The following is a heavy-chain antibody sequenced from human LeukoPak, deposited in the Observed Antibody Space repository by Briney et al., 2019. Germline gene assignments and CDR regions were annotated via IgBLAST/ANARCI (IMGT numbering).Heavy chain of an antibody. CDR2: IYTSGST. D-gene: IGHD3-9*01. Sequence: SETLSLTCTVSGGSISSYYWSWIRQPPGKGLEWIGRIYTSGSTNYNPSLKSRVTISVDTSKNQFSLKLSSVTAADTAVYYCARDHGTYDILTGYYNWFDPWGQGTLVTVSS. V-gene: IGHV4-4*08. CDR1: GGSISSYY. CDR3: ARDHGTYDILTGYYNWFDP. J-gene: IGHJ5*02.